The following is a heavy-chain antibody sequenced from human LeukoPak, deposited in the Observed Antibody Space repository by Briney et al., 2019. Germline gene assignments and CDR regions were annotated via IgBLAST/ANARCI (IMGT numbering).Heavy chain of an antibody. Sequence: SVKVSCKASGYTFISYGIGWVRQAPGQGLEWMGRIIPILGIANYAQKFQGRVTITADKSTSTAYMELSSLRSEDTAVYYCAGEGGDFWSGDAFDIWGQGTMVTVSS. J-gene: IGHJ3*02. D-gene: IGHD3-3*01. CDR3: AGEGGDFWSGDAFDI. V-gene: IGHV1-69*04. CDR2: IIPILGIA. CDR1: GYTFISYG.